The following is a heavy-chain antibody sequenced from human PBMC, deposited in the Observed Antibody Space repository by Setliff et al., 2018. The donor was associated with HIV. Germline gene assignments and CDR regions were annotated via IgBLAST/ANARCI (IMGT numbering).Heavy chain of an antibody. J-gene: IGHJ4*02. CDR1: DSGTYY. V-gene: IGHV4-4*07. CDR3: ARAAAGNTGPFDL. Sequence: SETLSLTCTVSDSGTYYWSWIRQPAGKGLEWIGRVSSRGDTNYNPSLKSRVTMSVDRSKNQFSLKLTSVTASGTAVYYCARAAAGNTGPFDLWGQGSPVTVSS. D-gene: IGHD4-17*01. CDR2: VSSRGDT.